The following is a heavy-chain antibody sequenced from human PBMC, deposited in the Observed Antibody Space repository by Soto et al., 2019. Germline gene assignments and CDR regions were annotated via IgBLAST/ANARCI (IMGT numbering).Heavy chain of an antibody. CDR2: IYWDGDK. V-gene: IGHV2-5*02. J-gene: IGHJ6*02. Sequence: QITLKASGPTLVKPTQTLTLTCTFSGFSLNTGGLGVGWIRQPPGKALAWLALIYWDGDKRYSPSLQSSLSITKHTANNQVVLTMTYMDPVDTATYYCVHSRCGGDCLRSYSSHYYYGMDVWGQENTVTVSS. D-gene: IGHD2-21*02. CDR1: GFSLNTGGLG. CDR3: VHSRCGGDCLRSYSSHYYYGMDV.